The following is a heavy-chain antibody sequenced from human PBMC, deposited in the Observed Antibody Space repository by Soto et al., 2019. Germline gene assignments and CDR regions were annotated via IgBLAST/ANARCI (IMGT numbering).Heavy chain of an antibody. D-gene: IGHD6-19*01. CDR1: AGSFSHYY. CDR3: ARGGSSDWQVALDI. Sequence: SETLSLTCAVYAGSFSHYYWNWIHQSPGKGLEWIGKIKHSGSSNYNPSLRSRVSISVDMSKNQFSLRLTSVTAADTAVYYCARGGSSDWQVALDIWGQGTMVTVSS. V-gene: IGHV4-34*01. CDR2: IKHSGSS. J-gene: IGHJ3*02.